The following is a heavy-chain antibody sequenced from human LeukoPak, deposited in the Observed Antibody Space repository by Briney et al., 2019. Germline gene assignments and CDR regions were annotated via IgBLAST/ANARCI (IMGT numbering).Heavy chain of an antibody. Sequence: GGSLRLSCAASGFTVSSNHMSWVRQAPGKGLEWVSVFYSGGRTYYADSVKGRFTISRDNSKNTLYLQMNSLRAEVTAVYYCARERESSGRYPYYFDYWGQGTLVTVSS. V-gene: IGHV3-53*01. CDR2: FYSGGRT. CDR1: GFTVSSNH. CDR3: ARERESSGRYPYYFDY. J-gene: IGHJ4*02. D-gene: IGHD6-19*01.